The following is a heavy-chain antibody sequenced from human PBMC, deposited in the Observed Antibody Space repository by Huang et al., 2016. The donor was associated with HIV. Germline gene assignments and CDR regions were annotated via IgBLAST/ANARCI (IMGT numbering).Heavy chain of an antibody. CDR2: IIPIFGTP. J-gene: IGHJ5*02. V-gene: IGHV1-69*01. CDR3: ARDRKYDNAWYWFDP. CDR1: GGTFSSYA. D-gene: IGHD1-1*01. Sequence: QVQLVQSGAEVKKPGSSVRVSCEASGGTFSSYAINWVRQAHGQGLEWMGGIIPIFGTPNYAQKFQGRVTITADESTSTAYMELSSLRSDDTAVYYCARDRKYDNAWYWFDPWGQGTLVTVSS.